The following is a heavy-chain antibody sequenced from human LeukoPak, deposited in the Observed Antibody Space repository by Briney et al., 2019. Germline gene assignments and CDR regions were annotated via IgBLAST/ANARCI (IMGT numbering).Heavy chain of an antibody. V-gene: IGHV1-18*01. Sequence: GASVKVSCKASGYTFTSYGISWARQAPGQGLEWMGWISAYNGNTNYAQKLQGRVTMTTDTSTSTAYMELRSLRSEDTAVYYCARTPPQQWLVPSYYYYMDVWGKGTTVTVSS. J-gene: IGHJ6*03. CDR1: GYTFTSYG. CDR3: ARTPPQQWLVPSYYYYMDV. D-gene: IGHD6-19*01. CDR2: ISAYNGNT.